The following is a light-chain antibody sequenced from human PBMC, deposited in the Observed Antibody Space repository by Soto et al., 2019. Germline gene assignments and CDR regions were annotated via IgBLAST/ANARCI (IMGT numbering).Light chain of an antibody. Sequence: DIQMTQSPSSLSASVGDRVTITCRASQSISSYLNWYQQKPGKAPKLLIYAASSLQSGVPSRFRGSGFGTDFTLTISTLQLEDFATYYCKESYSTRENIFGGGT. J-gene: IGKJ2*01. V-gene: IGKV1-39*01. CDR2: AAS. CDR1: QSISSY. CDR3: KESYSTRENI.